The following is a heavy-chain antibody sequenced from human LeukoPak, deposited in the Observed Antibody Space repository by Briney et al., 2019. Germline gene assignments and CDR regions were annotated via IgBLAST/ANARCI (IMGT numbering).Heavy chain of an antibody. CDR1: GFTFSSYA. D-gene: IGHD4-17*01. J-gene: IGHJ4*02. CDR2: ISGSGVTT. Sequence: GGSLRLSCAASGFTFSSYAMSWVRQAPGKGLEWVSAISGSGVTTYYADSVKGRFTISRDNSKHTLYLQMNSLRAEDTAVYYCASNVPTTVTTGLTDYWGQGTLVTVSS. V-gene: IGHV3-23*01. CDR3: ASNVPTTVTTGLTDY.